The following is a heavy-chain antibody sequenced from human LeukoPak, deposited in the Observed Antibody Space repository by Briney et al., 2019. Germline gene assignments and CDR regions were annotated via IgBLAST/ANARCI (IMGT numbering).Heavy chain of an antibody. J-gene: IGHJ4*02. V-gene: IGHV4-39*01. CDR3: ARQEGIDSALGDY. D-gene: IGHD6-13*01. CDR2: IYYSGST. Sequence: SETLSLTCTVSGGSISSSSYYWGWIRQPPGKGLGWIGSIYYSGSTYYNPSLKSRVTISVDTSKNQFSLKLSSVTAADTAVYYCARQEGIDSALGDYWGQGTLVTVSS. CDR1: GGSISSSSYY.